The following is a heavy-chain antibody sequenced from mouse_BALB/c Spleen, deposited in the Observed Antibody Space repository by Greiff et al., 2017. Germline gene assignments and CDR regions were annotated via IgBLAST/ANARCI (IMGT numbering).Heavy chain of an antibody. CDR1: GFSLTSYG. J-gene: IGHJ2*01. D-gene: IGHD2-1*01. CDR2: IWSGGST. CDR3: ARMMVTTSGLYFDY. V-gene: IGHV2-2*02. Sequence: MKLVESGPGLVQPSQSLSITCTVSGFSLTSYGVHWVRQSPGKGLEWLGVIWSGGSTDYNAAFISRLSISKDNSKSQVFFKMNSLQANDTAIYYCARMMVTTSGLYFDYWGQGTTLTVSS.